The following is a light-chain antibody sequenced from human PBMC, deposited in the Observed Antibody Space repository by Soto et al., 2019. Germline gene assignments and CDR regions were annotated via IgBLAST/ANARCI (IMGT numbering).Light chain of an antibody. V-gene: IGKV1-17*01. CDR2: GTS. CDR1: QGIRTN. J-gene: IGKJ1*01. CDR3: LQHETYPRT. Sequence: DIQMTQSPSSLFASVGDRVTITCRASQGIRTNLGWYQQKPGKAPKRLIYGTSNLQTRVPSRFSGSGSGTEFTLTISSLQPEDFATYYCLQHETYPRTFGQGTKVEVK.